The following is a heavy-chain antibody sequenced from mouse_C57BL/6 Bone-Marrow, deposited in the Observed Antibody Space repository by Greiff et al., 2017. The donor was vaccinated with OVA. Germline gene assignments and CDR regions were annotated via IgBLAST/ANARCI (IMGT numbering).Heavy chain of an antibody. CDR1: GFSINSDCY. CDR2: TFYSGIT. D-gene: IGHD1-1*01. Sequence: EVQLVESGPSLVRPSQTLSLTCTVTGFSINSDCYWIWIRQFPGNKLEYIGYTFYSGITYYNPSLESRTYITRDTSKNQFSLKLSSVTTEDTATYYCARGYYYGRDYYAMDYGGQGTSVTVSS. V-gene: IGHV3-3*01. CDR3: ARGYYYGRDYYAMDY. J-gene: IGHJ4*01.